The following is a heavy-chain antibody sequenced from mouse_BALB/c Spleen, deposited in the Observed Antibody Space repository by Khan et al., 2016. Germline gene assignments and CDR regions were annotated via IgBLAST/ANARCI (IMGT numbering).Heavy chain of an antibody. CDR2: IDPANGNT. CDR3: VRRDYYGNKFAF. J-gene: IGHJ3*01. Sequence: VQLKQSGAELVKPGASVKLSCTASGFNIKDTYMNWVKQRPEQGLEWIGRIDPANGNTKYDPKFQGKATITADTSSNTAYLQLSSLTSEDTAVYYCVRRDYYGNKFAFCGQGAMVTVSS. V-gene: IGHV14-3*02. CDR1: GFNIKDTY. D-gene: IGHD2-1*01.